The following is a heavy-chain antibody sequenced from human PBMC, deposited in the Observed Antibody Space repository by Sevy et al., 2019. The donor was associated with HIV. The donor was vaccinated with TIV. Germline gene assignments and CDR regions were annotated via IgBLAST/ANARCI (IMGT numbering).Heavy chain of an antibody. J-gene: IGHJ4*02. CDR3: ARDPGIAVAGEYYFDY. CDR1: GGSISSYY. V-gene: IGHV4-59*13. D-gene: IGHD6-19*01. Sequence: SETLSLTCTVSGGSISSYYWSWIRQPPGKGLEWIGYIYYSGSTNYNPSLKSRVTISVDTSKNQFSLKLTSVTAADTAVHYCARDPGIAVAGEYYFDYWGQGTLVTVSS. CDR2: IYYSGST.